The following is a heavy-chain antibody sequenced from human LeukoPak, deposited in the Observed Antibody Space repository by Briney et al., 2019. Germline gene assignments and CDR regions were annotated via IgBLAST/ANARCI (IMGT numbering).Heavy chain of an antibody. CDR2: INHSGST. J-gene: IGHJ4*02. CDR3: ARGPSSIAARPSLGFDY. D-gene: IGHD6-6*01. CDR1: GRSFSGYY. V-gene: IGHV4-34*01. Sequence: SETLSLTCAVYGRSFSGYYWSWIRQPPGKGLEWIGEINHSGSTNYNPSLKSRVTISVDTSKNQFSLKLSSVTAADTAVYYCARGPSSIAARPSLGFDYWGQGTLVTVSS.